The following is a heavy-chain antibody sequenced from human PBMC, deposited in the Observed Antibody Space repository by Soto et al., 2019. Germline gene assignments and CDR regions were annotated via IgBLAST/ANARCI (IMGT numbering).Heavy chain of an antibody. CDR2: IWYDGSNK. J-gene: IGHJ6*02. V-gene: IGHV3-33*01. Sequence: QVQLVESGGGVVQPGRSLRLSCAASGFTFSSYGMHWVRQAPGKGLEWVAVIWYDGSNKYYADSVKGRFTISRDNSKNTLYLQMNSLRAEDTAVYYCARDRSPYYGSGSYGCYYYYGMDVWGQGTTVTVSS. CDR1: GFTFSSYG. CDR3: ARDRSPYYGSGSYGCYYYYGMDV. D-gene: IGHD3-10*01.